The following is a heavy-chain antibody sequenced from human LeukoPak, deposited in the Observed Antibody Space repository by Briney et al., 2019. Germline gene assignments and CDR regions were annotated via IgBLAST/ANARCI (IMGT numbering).Heavy chain of an antibody. Sequence: GASVKVYCKASGYTFTTYVIIWVRQAPGQGLEWMAWINPNSGDTNYAQKFQGKVTMTRDTSISTAYMELSRLRSDDTAVYYCAREYTTVEESARYYYYMDVWGKGTTVTISS. D-gene: IGHD1-1*01. CDR3: AREYTTVEESARYYYYMDV. J-gene: IGHJ6*03. V-gene: IGHV1-2*02. CDR1: GYTFTTYV. CDR2: INPNSGDT.